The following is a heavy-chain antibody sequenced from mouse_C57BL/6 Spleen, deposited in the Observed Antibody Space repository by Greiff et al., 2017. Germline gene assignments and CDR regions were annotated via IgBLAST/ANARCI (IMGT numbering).Heavy chain of an antibody. CDR1: GYTFTDYE. D-gene: IGHD1-1*01. V-gene: IGHV1-15*01. Sequence: SGAELVRPGASVTLSCKASGYTFTDYEMHWVKQTPVHGLEWIGAIDPETGGTAYNQKFKGKAILTADKSSSTAYMELRSLTSEDSAVYYCTRSPSYWSYAMDYWGQGTSVTVSS. CDR3: TRSPSYWSYAMDY. J-gene: IGHJ4*01. CDR2: IDPETGGT.